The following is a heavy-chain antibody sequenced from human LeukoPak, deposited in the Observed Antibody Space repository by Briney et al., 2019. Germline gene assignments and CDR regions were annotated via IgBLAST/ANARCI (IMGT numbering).Heavy chain of an antibody. CDR1: GGSFSGYY. D-gene: IGHD3-22*01. CDR3: ASRYYYDSSGRTDY. Sequence: SETLSLTCAVYGGSFSGYYWSWIRQPPGKGLEWIGEINHSGSTNYNPSLKSRVTISVDTSKNQSSLKLSSVTAADTAVYYCASRYYYDSSGRTDYWGQGTLVTVSS. J-gene: IGHJ4*02. CDR2: INHSGST. V-gene: IGHV4-34*01.